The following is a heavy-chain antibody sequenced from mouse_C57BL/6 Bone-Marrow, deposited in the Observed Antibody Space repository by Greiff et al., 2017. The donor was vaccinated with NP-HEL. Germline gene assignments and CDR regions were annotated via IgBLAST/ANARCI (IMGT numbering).Heavy chain of an antibody. Sequence: DVKLVESGGGLVQPGESLKLSCESTEYAFPSHDMPWVRQTPEKRLELVAAINSDGGSTYYPDTMERRFIISRDNTKKTLYLQMSSLRSEDTALYYCERLSGNYGGFAYWGQGTLVTVSA. CDR1: EYAFPSHD. J-gene: IGHJ3*01. CDR3: ERLSGNYGGFAY. D-gene: IGHD2-1*01. CDR2: INSDGGST. V-gene: IGHV5-2*01.